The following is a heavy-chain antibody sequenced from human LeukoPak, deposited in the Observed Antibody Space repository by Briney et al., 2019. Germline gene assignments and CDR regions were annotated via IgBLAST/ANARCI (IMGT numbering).Heavy chain of an antibody. CDR1: GGSISSSSYY. Sequence: SETLSLTCTVSGGSISSSSYYWGWIRQPPGKGLEWIGSIYYSGSTYYNPSLKSRITISVDTSKNQFSLKLSSVTAADTAVYYCARQGYQLLYFPFDYWGQGTLVTVSS. J-gene: IGHJ4*02. D-gene: IGHD2-2*02. CDR2: IYYSGST. CDR3: ARQGYQLLYFPFDY. V-gene: IGHV4-39*01.